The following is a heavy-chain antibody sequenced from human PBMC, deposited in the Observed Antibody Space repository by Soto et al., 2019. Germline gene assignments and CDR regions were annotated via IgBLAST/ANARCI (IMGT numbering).Heavy chain of an antibody. CDR1: GGPTSSYY. D-gene: IGHD3-10*01. Sequence: SETLSLTYNVSGGPTSSYYWSSIRQPPGKRLEWIGYIYYSGSTNYNPSLKSRVTISVDTSKNQFSLKLSSVTAADTAVYYCARSYYYGSGSYYFDYWGQGTLVTVSS. CDR2: IYYSGST. V-gene: IGHV4-59*01. CDR3: ARSYYYGSGSYYFDY. J-gene: IGHJ4*02.